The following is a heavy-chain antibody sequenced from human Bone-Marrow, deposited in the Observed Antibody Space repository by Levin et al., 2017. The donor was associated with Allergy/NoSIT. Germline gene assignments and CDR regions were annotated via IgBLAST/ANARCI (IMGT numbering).Heavy chain of an antibody. D-gene: IGHD3-16*01. V-gene: IGHV3-30*18. J-gene: IGHJ4*02. CDR1: GFAFSNYA. Sequence: GESLKISCAASGFAFSNYAMHWVRQAPGKGLEWVAVISYDGSNTQYADSVKGRFTISRDISNNTLHLQMDSLRAEDTAEYYCAKDWTLGGVMIYYFEFWGQGTLVTVSS. CDR3: AKDWTLGGVMIYYFEF. CDR2: ISYDGSNT.